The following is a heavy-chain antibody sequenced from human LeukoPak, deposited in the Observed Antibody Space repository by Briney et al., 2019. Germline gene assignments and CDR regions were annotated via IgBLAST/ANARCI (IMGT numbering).Heavy chain of an antibody. D-gene: IGHD3-3*01. CDR2: INPSGGST. V-gene: IGHV1-46*01. CDR1: GYTFTGYY. J-gene: IGHJ5*02. Sequence: ASVKVSCKASGYTFTGYYMHWVRQAPGQGLEWMGIINPSGGSTSYAQKFQGRVTMTRDTSTSTVYMELSSLRSEDTAVYYCARGPTLSSLRFLEWLLLDWFDPWGQGTLVTVSS. CDR3: ARGPTLSSLRFLEWLLLDWFDP.